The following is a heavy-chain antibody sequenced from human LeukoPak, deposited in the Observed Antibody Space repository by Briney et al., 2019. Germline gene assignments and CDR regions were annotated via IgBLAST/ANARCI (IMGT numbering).Heavy chain of an antibody. V-gene: IGHV3-48*04. CDR2: ISSSGSTI. D-gene: IGHD1-7*01. J-gene: IGHJ4*02. CDR3: ARGTGTTDFDC. Sequence: GGSLRLSCAASGFTFSSYAMSWVRQAPGKGLEWVSYISSSGSTIYYADSVKGRFTISRDNAKNSLYLQMNSLRAEDTAVYYCARGTGTTDFDCWGQGTLVTVSS. CDR1: GFTFSSYA.